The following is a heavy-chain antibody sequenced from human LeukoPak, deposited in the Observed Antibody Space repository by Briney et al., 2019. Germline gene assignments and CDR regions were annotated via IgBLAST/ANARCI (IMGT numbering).Heavy chain of an antibody. CDR3: ARGLSRAGVYNWFDP. J-gene: IGHJ5*02. V-gene: IGHV4-4*07. Sequence: SETLSLTCTVSGGSISSYYWSWIRQPAGKGLEWIGRIYTSGSTNYNPSLKSRVTMSVDTSKNQFSLKLSSVTAADTAVYYCARGLSRAGVYNWFDPWGQGTLVTVSS. D-gene: IGHD5-24*01. CDR2: IYTSGST. CDR1: GGSISSYY.